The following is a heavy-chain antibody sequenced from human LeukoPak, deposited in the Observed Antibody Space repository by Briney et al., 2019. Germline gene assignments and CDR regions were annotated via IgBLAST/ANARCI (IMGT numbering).Heavy chain of an antibody. CDR2: INPNNGGT. V-gene: IGHV1-2*02. CDR3: ARFRDCSGGSCYYDAFDI. D-gene: IGHD2-15*01. Sequence: ASVKVSCKASGYTFTGYYMHWVRQAPGQGLEWMGWINPNNGGTNYAQKFQGRVTMTRDTSISTAYMELSRLRSDDTAVYYCARFRDCSGGSCYYDAFDIWGQGTMVTVSS. J-gene: IGHJ3*02. CDR1: GYTFTGYY.